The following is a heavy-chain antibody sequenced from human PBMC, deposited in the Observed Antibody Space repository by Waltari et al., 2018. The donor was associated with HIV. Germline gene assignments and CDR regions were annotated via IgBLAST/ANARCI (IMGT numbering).Heavy chain of an antibody. J-gene: IGHJ2*01. CDR1: GFTASRND. CDR2: IYSGGST. Sequence: VQLVESGGGLIQPGGSLTLSCSASGFTASRNDMSWARQAPGKGLEWVSVIYSGGSTYYADSVKGRFTISRDNSKNTLYLQMNSLRAEDTAVYYCARSGLIGCWGRGTLVTVSS. V-gene: IGHV3-53*01. D-gene: IGHD3-16*01. CDR3: ARSGLIGC.